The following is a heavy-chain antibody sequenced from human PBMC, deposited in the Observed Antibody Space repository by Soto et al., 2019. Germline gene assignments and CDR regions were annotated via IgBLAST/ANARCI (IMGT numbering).Heavy chain of an antibody. CDR3: TITKLAVAGTAH. D-gene: IGHD6-19*01. J-gene: IGHJ4*02. Sequence: PGGSLRLSCAASGFTFSSYAMSWVRQAPGKRLEWVSAISGSGGSTYYADSVKGRFTISRDNSKNTLYLQMNSLRAEATAVYYCTITKLAVAGTAHWGQGTLVTVSS. CDR2: ISGSGGST. V-gene: IGHV3-23*01. CDR1: GFTFSSYA.